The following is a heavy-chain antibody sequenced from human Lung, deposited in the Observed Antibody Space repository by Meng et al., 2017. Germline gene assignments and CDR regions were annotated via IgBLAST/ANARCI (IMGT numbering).Heavy chain of an antibody. Sequence: QGQSQEWGAGLLKPAETLSLTCVVSGGSFSDYYWSWIRQPPGKGLEWIGEINHSGSTNYNPSLERRAAISVDTSQSNLSLKLSSVTAADSAVYYCARGPTTMAHDFDYWGQGTLVTVSS. CDR3: ARGPTTMAHDFDY. CDR2: INHSGST. V-gene: IGHV4-34*01. J-gene: IGHJ4*02. CDR1: GGSFSDYY. D-gene: IGHD4-11*01.